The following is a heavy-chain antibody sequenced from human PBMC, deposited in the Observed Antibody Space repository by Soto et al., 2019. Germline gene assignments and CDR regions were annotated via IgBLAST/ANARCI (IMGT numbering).Heavy chain of an antibody. CDR1: GYTFTSYD. J-gene: IGHJ3*02. Sequence: QVQLVQSGAEVKKPGASVKVSCKTSGYTFTSYDINWVRQATGQGIEWMGWMNPNSGNTAYAQKFQGKVTMTRNTSISTAYMELSSLKSETTAVYYWERKRSSGAFDIWGKGTMVTVSS. CDR2: MNPNSGNT. CDR3: ERKRSSGAFDI. D-gene: IGHD1-26*01. V-gene: IGHV1-8*01.